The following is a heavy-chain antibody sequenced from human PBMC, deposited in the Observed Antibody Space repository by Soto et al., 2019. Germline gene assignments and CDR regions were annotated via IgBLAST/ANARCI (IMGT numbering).Heavy chain of an antibody. V-gene: IGHV3-21*01. CDR2: ISSSSSYI. J-gene: IGHJ5*02. CDR1: GFTFSSYS. CDR3: ARGYCSGGSCYADP. D-gene: IGHD2-15*01. Sequence: GGSLRLSCAASGFTFSSYSMNWVRQAPGKGLEWVSSISSSSSYIYYADSVKGRFTISRDNAKNSLYLQMNSLRAEDTAVYYCARGYCSGGSCYADPWAQGTLVTVSS.